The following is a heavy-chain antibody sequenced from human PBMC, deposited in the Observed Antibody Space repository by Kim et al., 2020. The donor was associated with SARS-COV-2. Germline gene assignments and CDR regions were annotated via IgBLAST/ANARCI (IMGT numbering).Heavy chain of an antibody. CDR2: ST. D-gene: IGHD6-6*01. J-gene: IGHJ4*02. Sequence: STHHNPSRTSQVTISVDTSKNQFSLKLSSVTAADTAVYYCARVGAAPFDYWGQGTLVTVSS. V-gene: IGHV4-59*01. CDR3: ARVGAAPFDY.